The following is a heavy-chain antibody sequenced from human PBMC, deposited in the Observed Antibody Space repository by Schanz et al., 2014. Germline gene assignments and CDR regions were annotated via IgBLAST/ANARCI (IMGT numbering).Heavy chain of an antibody. CDR3: ARCLRNYDIMTGYNLSFDY. Sequence: QVQLQESGPGLVKPSETLSLTCNVSGDSIRSYYWSWIRQPPGKGLEWIGHIFYTGYTYNNPSLGSRVTMSVATSKNQFSLKLAFVTAADTAVYYCARCLRNYDIMTGYNLSFDYWGLEPWSPSPQ. J-gene: IGHJ4*01. CDR2: IFYTGYT. D-gene: IGHD3-9*01. V-gene: IGHV4-59*04. CDR1: GDSIRSYY.